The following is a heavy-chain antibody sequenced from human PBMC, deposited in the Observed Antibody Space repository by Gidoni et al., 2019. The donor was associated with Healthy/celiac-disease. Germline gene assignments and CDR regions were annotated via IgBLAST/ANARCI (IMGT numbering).Heavy chain of an antibody. Sequence: EVQLVESGGGLVQPGGSLRLSCAASGFTFSSYWMHWVRQAPGKGLVWVSRINSDGSSTSYADSVKGRFTISRDNAKNTLYLQMNSLRAEDTAVYYCARGSRDCSSTSCFSYGMDVWGQGTTVTVSS. CDR3: ARGSRDCSSTSCFSYGMDV. V-gene: IGHV3-74*01. CDR2: INSDGSST. J-gene: IGHJ6*02. D-gene: IGHD2-2*01. CDR1: GFTFSSYW.